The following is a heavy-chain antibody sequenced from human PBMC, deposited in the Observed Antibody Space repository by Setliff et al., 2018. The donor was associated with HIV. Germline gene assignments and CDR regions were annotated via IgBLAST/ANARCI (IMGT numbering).Heavy chain of an antibody. D-gene: IGHD3-16*01. J-gene: IGHJ5*01. Sequence: SETLSLTCTVSGGSISSYYWSWIRQPAGKGLEWIGRISVSGSTNFNPSLKSRVTMSVDTSENQFSLYVASVSAADTAIYYCARDDQVWGGGKNWFDSWGQGALVTVSS. CDR1: GGSISSYY. CDR3: ARDDQVWGGGKNWFDS. CDR2: ISVSGST. V-gene: IGHV4-4*07.